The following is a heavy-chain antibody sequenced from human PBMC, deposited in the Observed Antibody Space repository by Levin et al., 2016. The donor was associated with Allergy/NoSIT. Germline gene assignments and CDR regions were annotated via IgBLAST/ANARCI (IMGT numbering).Heavy chain of an antibody. Sequence: SVKVSCKASGGTFSSYAISWVRQAPGQGLEWMGGIIPIFGTANYAQKFQGRVTITADKSTSTAYMELSSLRSEDTAVYYCARGPRLLWFGELLSYWGQGTLVTVSS. J-gene: IGHJ4*02. CDR1: GGTFSSYA. CDR3: ARGPRLLWFGELLSY. CDR2: IIPIFGTA. V-gene: IGHV1-69*06. D-gene: IGHD3-10*01.